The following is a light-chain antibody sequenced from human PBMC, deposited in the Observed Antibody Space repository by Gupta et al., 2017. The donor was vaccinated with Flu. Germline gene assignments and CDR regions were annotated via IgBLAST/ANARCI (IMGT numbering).Light chain of an antibody. Sequence: ASLSVSPGERATLSCRASQSVSSNLAWYQQRPGQAPRLIIYGASTRATGIPARFSGSGSGTEFTLTISSLQSEDFAVYYCQQYNNWPPYTFGQGTKLEIK. J-gene: IGKJ2*01. CDR2: GAS. V-gene: IGKV3-15*01. CDR1: QSVSSN. CDR3: QQYNNWPPYT.